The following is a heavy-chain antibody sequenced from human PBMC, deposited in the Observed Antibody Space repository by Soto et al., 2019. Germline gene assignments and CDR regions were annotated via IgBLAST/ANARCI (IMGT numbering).Heavy chain of an antibody. CDR1: GYTFTSYD. D-gene: IGHD3-3*01. Sequence: QVQLVQSGAEVKKPGASVKVSCKASGYTFTSYDINWVRQATGQGLEWMGWMNPNSGNTGYAQKYQGIVTTTRNTTISTTYLLLRTLRSEHSAVYYCARGYDGNYDFCSFDPWGQGTLVTVSS. V-gene: IGHV1-8*01. J-gene: IGHJ5*02. CDR3: ARGYDGNYDFCSFDP. CDR2: MNPNSGNT.